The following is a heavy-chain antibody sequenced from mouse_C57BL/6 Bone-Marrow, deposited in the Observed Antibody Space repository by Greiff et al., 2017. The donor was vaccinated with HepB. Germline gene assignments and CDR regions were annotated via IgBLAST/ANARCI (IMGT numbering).Heavy chain of an antibody. CDR2: IYPGDGDT. Sequence: VQLQQSGPELVKPGASVKISCKASGYAFSSSWMNWVKQRPGKGLEWIGRIYPGDGDTNYNGKFKGKATLTADKSSSTAYMQLSSLTSEDSAVYFCARKVYYGSSYEYFDVWGTGTTVTVSS. D-gene: IGHD1-1*01. J-gene: IGHJ1*03. V-gene: IGHV1-82*01. CDR3: ARKVYYGSSYEYFDV. CDR1: GYAFSSSW.